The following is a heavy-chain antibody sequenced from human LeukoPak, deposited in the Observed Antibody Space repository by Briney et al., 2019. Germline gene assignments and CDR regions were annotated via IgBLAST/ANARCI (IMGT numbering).Heavy chain of an antibody. CDR2: IYYSGST. CDR3: ARSYYDYVWGSYRYDD. V-gene: IGHV4-59*01. CDR1: GGSISSYY. D-gene: IGHD3-16*02. J-gene: IGHJ4*02. Sequence: PSETLSLTCTVSGGSISSYYWSWLRQPPAKGLEWIGYIYYSGSTNYNPSLKSRVTISVDTSKNQFSLKLSSVTAADTAVYYCARSYYDYVWGSYRYDDWGQGTLVTVSS.